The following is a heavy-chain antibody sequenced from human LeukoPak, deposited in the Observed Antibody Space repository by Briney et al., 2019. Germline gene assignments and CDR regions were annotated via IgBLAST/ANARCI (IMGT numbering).Heavy chain of an antibody. CDR2: IFYSGST. Sequence: SETLSLTCTVSGGSISNDYWSWIRQPPGKGLEWIGYIFYSGSTNYNPSLKSRVTMSVDTSKNQFSLKLSSVTAAGTAVYYCARLSIVGATLDYWGQGTLVTVSS. J-gene: IGHJ4*02. V-gene: IGHV4-59*08. CDR1: GGSISNDY. CDR3: ARLSIVGATLDY. D-gene: IGHD1-26*01.